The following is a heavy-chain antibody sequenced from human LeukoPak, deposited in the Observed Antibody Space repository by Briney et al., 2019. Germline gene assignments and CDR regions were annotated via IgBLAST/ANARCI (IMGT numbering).Heavy chain of an antibody. J-gene: IGHJ4*02. Sequence: PGRSLRLSRAASGFTFSSYAVHWVRQAPGKGLEWVAVISSDGSNKYYADSVKGRFTISRDNSKNTLSLQMTSLRAEDTAVYYCARSMIVVVITTWMGYFDYWGQGTLVTVSS. D-gene: IGHD3-22*01. V-gene: IGHV3-30-3*01. CDR3: ARSMIVVVITTWMGYFDY. CDR2: ISSDGSNK. CDR1: GFTFSSYA.